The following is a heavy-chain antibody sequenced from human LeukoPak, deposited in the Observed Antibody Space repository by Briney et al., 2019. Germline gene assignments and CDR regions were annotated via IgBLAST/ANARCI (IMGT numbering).Heavy chain of an antibody. CDR2: IYDVGST. D-gene: IGHD3-10*01. CDR3: ARVRSSGETHLDF. V-gene: IGHV4-59*01. J-gene: IGHJ4*02. CDR1: GGSISIYY. Sequence: SQTLSLTCPVAGGSISIYYWSWIRQPPGKGLGWIGYIYDVGSTNYTPSLKSRVTISVDTSKNQFSLKLSSVTAADTAVYYCARVRSSGETHLDFWGQGTLVTVSS.